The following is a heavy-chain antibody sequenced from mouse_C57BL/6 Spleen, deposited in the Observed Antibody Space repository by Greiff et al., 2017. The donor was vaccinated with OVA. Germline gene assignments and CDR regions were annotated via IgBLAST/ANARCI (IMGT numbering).Heavy chain of an antibody. CDR3: ARKDGYHFAY. J-gene: IGHJ3*01. CDR2: ISSGSSTI. Sequence: EVHLVESGGGLVKPGGSLKLSCAASGFTFSDYGMHWVRQAPEKGLEWVAYISSGSSTIYYADTVKGRFTISRDNAKNTLFLQMTSLRSEDTAMYYCARKDGYHFAYWGQGTLVTVSA. V-gene: IGHV5-17*01. D-gene: IGHD2-3*01. CDR1: GFTFSDYG.